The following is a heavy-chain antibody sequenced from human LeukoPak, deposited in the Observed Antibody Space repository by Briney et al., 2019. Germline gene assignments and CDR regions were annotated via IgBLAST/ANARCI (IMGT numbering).Heavy chain of an antibody. CDR3: ARDSGDSGSLSYFDY. V-gene: IGHV3-21*01. J-gene: IGHJ4*02. Sequence: PGGSLRLSCAASGFTFSSYSMNWVRQAPGKGLEWVSSISSSSSYIYYADSVKGRFTISRDNAKNSLYLQMNSLRAEDTAVNYCARDSGDSGSLSYFDYWGQGTLVTVSS. D-gene: IGHD1-26*01. CDR2: ISSSSSYI. CDR1: GFTFSSYS.